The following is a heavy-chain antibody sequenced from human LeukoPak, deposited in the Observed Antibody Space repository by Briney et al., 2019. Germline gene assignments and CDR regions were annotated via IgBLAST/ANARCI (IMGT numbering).Heavy chain of an antibody. D-gene: IGHD3-10*02. V-gene: IGHV3-20*04. CDR3: AELGITMIGGV. CDR1: GFTFSSYA. CDR2: INWNGGST. J-gene: IGHJ6*04. Sequence: PGGSLRLSCAASGFTFSSYAMSWVRQAPGKGLEWVSTINWNGGSTGYADSVKGRFTISRDNAKNSLYLQMNSLRAEDTAVYYCAELGITMIGGVWGKGTTVTISS.